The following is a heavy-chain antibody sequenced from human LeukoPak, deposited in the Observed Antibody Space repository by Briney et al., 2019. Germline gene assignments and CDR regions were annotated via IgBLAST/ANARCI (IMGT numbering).Heavy chain of an antibody. CDR3: ARDYHGLDY. CDR2: IWYDGNNK. CDR1: GFTFRNFG. Sequence: GGSLRLSCAAAGFTFRNFGMHWVRQAPGKGLEWVAVIWYDGNNKYYADSVKGRFTISRDNSKNTLYLQMKSLRAEDTAVYYCARDYHGLDYWGQGTLVTVSS. D-gene: IGHD2-2*01. V-gene: IGHV3-33*01. J-gene: IGHJ4*02.